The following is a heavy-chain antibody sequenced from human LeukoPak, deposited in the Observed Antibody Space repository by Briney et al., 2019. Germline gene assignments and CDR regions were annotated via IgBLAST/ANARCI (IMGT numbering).Heavy chain of an antibody. Sequence: GGSLRLSCTASRFSFSNYAMHWVRQTPGKGLEGVAVMSYDGNNKYYTDSVKGRFTISRDNSKNTFFLQMNSLRREDTAVYYCAKDEPWETGAFDMWGQGTAVTVSS. CDR3: AKDEPWETGAFDM. D-gene: IGHD1-26*01. V-gene: IGHV3-30*18. CDR1: RFSFSNYA. CDR2: MSYDGNNK. J-gene: IGHJ3*02.